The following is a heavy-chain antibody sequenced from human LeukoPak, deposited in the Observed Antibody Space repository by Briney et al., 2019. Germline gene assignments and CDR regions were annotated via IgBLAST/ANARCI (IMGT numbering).Heavy chain of an antibody. CDR3: ARDPRAAAHFDY. Sequence: GSPRLSCAASGLTFSSYWMTWVCQAPGKGLEWVANIKEDGSEEHCVDSVKGRFTISRDNARNSLYLQMNSLRAEDTAVYYCARDPRAAAHFDYWGQRTLVTVSS. CDR1: GLTFSSYW. CDR2: IKEDGSEE. D-gene: IGHD6-13*01. J-gene: IGHJ4*02. V-gene: IGHV3-7*04.